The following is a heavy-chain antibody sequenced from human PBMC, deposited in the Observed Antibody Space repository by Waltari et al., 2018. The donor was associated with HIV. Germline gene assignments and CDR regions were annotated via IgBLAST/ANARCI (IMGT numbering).Heavy chain of an antibody. CDR2: ISDNYI. Sequence: EAQVVESGGGLVKPGGSLRLSCAASGFALNTHTMNWVGQGRGKGLEGVESISDNYIFDGCSLKGRCTISRDNAKSSLYLEMNSLRAEDTAVYYCAGGQVIVGGWRHYFGMEVWGQGTTVTVS. D-gene: IGHD2-15*01. V-gene: IGHV3-21*02. J-gene: IGHJ6*02. CDR1: GFALNTHT. CDR3: AGGQVIVGGWRHYFGMEV.